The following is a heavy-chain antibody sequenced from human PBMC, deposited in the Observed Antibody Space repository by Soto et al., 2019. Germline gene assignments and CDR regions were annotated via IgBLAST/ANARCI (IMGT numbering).Heavy chain of an antibody. Sequence: QVQLQESGPGLVKPSQTLSLTCTVSGGSISSGGYYWNWIRQHPGKGLEWIGYIYYSGSTYYNPSLKSRVTISVDTSKNQFSLKLSSVTAADTAVYYCARVESLGQYGFFDYWGQGTLVTVSS. J-gene: IGHJ4*02. D-gene: IGHD3-10*01. CDR3: ARVESLGQYGFFDY. CDR1: GGSISSGGYY. CDR2: IYYSGST. V-gene: IGHV4-31*03.